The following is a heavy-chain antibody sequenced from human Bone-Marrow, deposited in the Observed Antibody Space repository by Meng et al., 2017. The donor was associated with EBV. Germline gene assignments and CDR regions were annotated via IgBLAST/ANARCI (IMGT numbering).Heavy chain of an antibody. Sequence: QWQRLYAGPGLVKPSQTLSLTCEVSGGSVSRGGYYRSWIRQPPGQGLEWIGYIYYDGTTYYNPSLKSRVSLSLAPSPTPFSLELRSVTSAATAVYSCARAQGSGYDYTLSYWGQGTLVTVSS. D-gene: IGHD5-12*01. CDR3: ARAQGSGYDYTLSY. CDR1: GGSVSRGGYY. CDR2: IYYDGTT. V-gene: IGHV4-30-4*01. J-gene: IGHJ4*02.